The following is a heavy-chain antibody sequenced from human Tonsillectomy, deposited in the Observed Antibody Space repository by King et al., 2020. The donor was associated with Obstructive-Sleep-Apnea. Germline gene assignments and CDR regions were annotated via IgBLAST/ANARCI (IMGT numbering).Heavy chain of an antibody. V-gene: IGHV3-23*04. CDR1: GFTFSSYA. CDR2: ISGSGGST. Sequence: VQLVESGGGLVQPGGSLRLSCAASGFTFSSYAMSWVRQAPGKGLEWVSAISGSGGSTYYADSVKGRFTISRDNSKNTLYLQMNSLRAEDTAVYYCAKSRYMITFGGVIVAPSPPLDYWGQGTLVTVSS. CDR3: AKSRYMITFGGVIVAPSPPLDY. J-gene: IGHJ4*02. D-gene: IGHD3-16*02.